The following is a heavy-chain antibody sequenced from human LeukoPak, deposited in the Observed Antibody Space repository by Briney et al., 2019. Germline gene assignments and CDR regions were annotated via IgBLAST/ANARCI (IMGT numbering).Heavy chain of an antibody. V-gene: IGHV4-38-2*02. D-gene: IGHD1-26*01. CDR2: IYHSGST. CDR1: GYSISSGYY. Sequence: SETLSLTCTVSGYSISSGYYWGWIRQPPGKGLEWIGSIYHSGSTYYNPSLKSRVTISVDTSKNQFSLKLSSVTAADTAVYYCARGGGSYFLDYYFDYWGRGTLVTVSS. CDR3: ARGGGSYFLDYYFDY. J-gene: IGHJ4*02.